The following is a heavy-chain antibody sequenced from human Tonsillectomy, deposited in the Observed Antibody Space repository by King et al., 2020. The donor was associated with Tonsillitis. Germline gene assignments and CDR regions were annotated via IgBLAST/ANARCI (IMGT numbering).Heavy chain of an antibody. D-gene: IGHD1-14*01. CDR2: ISYDGVSE. J-gene: IGHJ6*02. CDR1: GFTFSSYT. CDR3: ARCRSLFYYYAMDV. Sequence: HVQLVESGGGVVQPGRSLRLSCAASGFTFSSYTMNWVRQAPGKGLEWVALISYDGVSEFYANSVKGRFTISRDDSENRLYLHLNSLTTEDTAVYYCARCRSLFYYYAMDVWGQGPTVAVSS. V-gene: IGHV3-30*04.